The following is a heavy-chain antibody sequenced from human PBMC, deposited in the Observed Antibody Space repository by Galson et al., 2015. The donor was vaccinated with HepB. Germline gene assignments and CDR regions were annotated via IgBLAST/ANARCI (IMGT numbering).Heavy chain of an antibody. CDR2: ISGSGGST. CDR3: AKDHSSGYPYYYYYGMDV. J-gene: IGHJ6*02. V-gene: IGHV3-23*01. CDR1: GFTSSSYA. Sequence: SLRLSCAASGFTSSSYAMSWVRQAPGKGLEWVSAISGSGGSTYYADSVKGRFTISRDNSKNTLYLQMNSLRAEDTAVYYCAKDHSSGYPYYYYYGMDVWGQGTTVTVSS. D-gene: IGHD3-22*01.